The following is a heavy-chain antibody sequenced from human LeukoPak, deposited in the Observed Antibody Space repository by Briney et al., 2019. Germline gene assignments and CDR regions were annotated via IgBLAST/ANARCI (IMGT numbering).Heavy chain of an antibody. J-gene: IGHJ5*02. D-gene: IGHD6-19*01. V-gene: IGHV4-61*02. Sequence: SETLSLTCTVSGVSISSGSYYWSWIRQPAGKGLEWIGRIYTSGSTHYNPSLKSRVTISVDTSKNQFSLKLSSVTAADTAVYYCARDSAVAGANWFDPWGQGTLVTVSS. CDR1: GVSISSGSYY. CDR2: IYTSGST. CDR3: ARDSAVAGANWFDP.